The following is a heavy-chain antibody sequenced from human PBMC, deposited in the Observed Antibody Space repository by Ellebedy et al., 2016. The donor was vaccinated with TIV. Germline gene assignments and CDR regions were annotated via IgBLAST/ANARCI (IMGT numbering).Heavy chain of an antibody. D-gene: IGHD5-24*01. J-gene: IGHJ5*02. CDR1: GGSISSGGYY. CDR3: ARDGQMAGTTRWFDP. V-gene: IGHV4-61*08. Sequence: SETLSLTXSVSGGSISSGGYYWSWIRQHPGKGLEWIGYIYYSGSTYYNPSLKSRVTISVDSSKNQVSLKLTSVTAADTAVYYCARDGQMAGTTRWFDPWGQGTLVTVSS. CDR2: IYYSGST.